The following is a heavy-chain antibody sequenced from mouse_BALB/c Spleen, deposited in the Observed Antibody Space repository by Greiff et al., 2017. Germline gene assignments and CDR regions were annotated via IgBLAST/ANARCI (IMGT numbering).Heavy chain of an antibody. CDR1: GYTFTSYW. CDR2: INPSNGRT. CDR3: ARDRYDDYFDY. J-gene: IGHJ2*01. V-gene: IGHV1S81*02. D-gene: IGHD2-14*01. Sequence: QVQLQQPGAELVKPGASVKLSCKASGYTFTSYWMHWVKQRPGQGLEWIGEINPSNGRTNYNEKFKSKATLTVDKSSSTAYMQLSSLTSEDSAVYYCARDRYDDYFDYWGQGTALTVSS.